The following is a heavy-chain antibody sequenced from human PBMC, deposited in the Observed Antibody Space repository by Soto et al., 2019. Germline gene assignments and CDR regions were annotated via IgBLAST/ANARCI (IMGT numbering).Heavy chain of an antibody. J-gene: IGHJ4*02. V-gene: IGHV3-53*01. D-gene: IGHD3-10*01. CDR2: IYSTGTT. CDR3: AKDGRGSGSHYNSFGY. CDR1: GFTVGNNY. Sequence: EVQLVESGGGLIQPGGSLKLSCAASGFTVGNNYMSWVRQAPGTGLEWVSLIYSTGTTKYADSVKGRFTVSRANAKNTLYLQMNSLRAEDTAVYYCAKDGRGSGSHYNSFGYWGQGTLVTVSS.